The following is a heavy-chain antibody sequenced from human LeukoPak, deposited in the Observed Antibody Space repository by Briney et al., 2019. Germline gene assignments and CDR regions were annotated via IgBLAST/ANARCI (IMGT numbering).Heavy chain of an antibody. D-gene: IGHD3-10*01. Sequence: GGPLRLSCAASGFTFSSYSMNWVRQAPGKGLEWVSSISSSCSYIYYADSVKGRFTISRDNAKNTVYLQMNSLRVEDTAVYYCARGALYMYYFDYWGQGTLVTVSS. V-gene: IGHV3-21*01. J-gene: IGHJ4*02. CDR1: GFTFSSYS. CDR3: ARGALYMYYFDY. CDR2: ISSSCSYI.